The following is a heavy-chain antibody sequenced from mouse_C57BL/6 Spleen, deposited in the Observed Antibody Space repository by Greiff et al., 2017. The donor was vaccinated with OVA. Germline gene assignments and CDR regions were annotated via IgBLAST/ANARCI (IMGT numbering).Heavy chain of an antibody. V-gene: IGHV5-12*01. D-gene: IGHD1-1*01. CDR2: ISNGGGST. J-gene: IGHJ4*01. CDR1: GFTFSDYY. CDR3: ARGGSSPYAMDY. Sequence: EVKLMESGGGLVQPGGSLKLSCAASGFTFSDYYMYWVRQTPEKRLEWVAYISNGGGSTYYPDTVKGRFTISRDNAKNALYLQMSRLKSEDTAMYYCARGGSSPYAMDYWGQGTSVTVSS.